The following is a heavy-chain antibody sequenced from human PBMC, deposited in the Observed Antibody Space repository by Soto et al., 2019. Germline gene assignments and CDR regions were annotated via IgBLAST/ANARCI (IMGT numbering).Heavy chain of an antibody. CDR3: ARDTQQDSKGYYLEWFDP. J-gene: IGHJ5*02. CDR2: INPSNDNT. Sequence: QVQLVQSGAEVKKAGASVKVSCKASGYTFYRYGITWVRQAPGQGLEWMGWINPSNDNTNYAQKFRGRVTMTTDASTSTAHMELRSLKSDDTAVYYCARDTQQDSKGYYLEWFDPWGQGTLVTVSS. D-gene: IGHD3-22*01. V-gene: IGHV1-18*01. CDR1: GYTFYRYG.